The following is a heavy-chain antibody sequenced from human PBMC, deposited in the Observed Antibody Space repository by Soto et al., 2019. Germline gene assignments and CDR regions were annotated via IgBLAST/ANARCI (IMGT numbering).Heavy chain of an antibody. Sequence: EVQLLESGGGLVQPGGSLRLSCAASGFTFSSYAMSWVRQAPGQGLEWVSVLSGSGDSTYYADSVRGRFTISRDNSKNTLYLQMNSLRAEDTAVYYCAKDRDGAAAGPTKCYGMDVWGQGTTVTVSS. CDR2: LSGSGDST. D-gene: IGHD6-13*01. V-gene: IGHV3-23*01. J-gene: IGHJ6*02. CDR3: AKDRDGAAAGPTKCYGMDV. CDR1: GFTFSSYA.